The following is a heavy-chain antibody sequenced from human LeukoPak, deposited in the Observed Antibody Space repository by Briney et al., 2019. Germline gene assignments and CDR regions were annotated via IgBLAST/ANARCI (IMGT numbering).Heavy chain of an antibody. J-gene: IGHJ6*04. CDR3: AELGITMIGGV. D-gene: IGHD3-10*02. CDR1: GFTFSSYA. Sequence: PGGSLRLSCAASGFTFSSYAMTWVRQAPGKGLEWVSAISGSGGSTYYADSVKGRFTISRDNAKNSLYPQMNSLRAEDTAVYYCAELGITMIGGVWGKGTTVTISS. CDR2: ISGSGGST. V-gene: IGHV3-23*01.